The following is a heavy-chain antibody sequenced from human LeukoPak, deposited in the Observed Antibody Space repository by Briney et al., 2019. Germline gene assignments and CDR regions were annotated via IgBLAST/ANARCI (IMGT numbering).Heavy chain of an antibody. Sequence: GGSLRLSCAASGFTFSSYAMSWVRQAPGKGLEWVSAISGGGSTYYADSVKGRFTISRDNSKNTLYLQMNSLRAEDTAVYYCAKEFGSYSPPYWGQGTLVTVSS. J-gene: IGHJ4*02. CDR1: GFTFSSYA. V-gene: IGHV3-23*01. CDR3: AKEFGSYSPPY. CDR2: ISGGGST. D-gene: IGHD1-26*01.